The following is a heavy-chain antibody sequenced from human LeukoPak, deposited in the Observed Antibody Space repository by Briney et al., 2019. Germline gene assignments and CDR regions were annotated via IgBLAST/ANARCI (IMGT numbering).Heavy chain of an antibody. CDR2: ISGSGGST. CDR1: GFTFSSYA. V-gene: IGHV3-23*01. D-gene: IGHD4-17*01. J-gene: IGHJ3*02. CDR3: AKVRRSMTTVTTGSFDI. Sequence: HPGGSLRLSCAASGFTFSSYAMSWVRQAPGKGLEWVSAISGSGGSTYYADSVKGRFTISRDNSKNTLYLQMNSLRAEDTAVYYCAKVRRSMTTVTTGSFDIWGQGTMVTVSS.